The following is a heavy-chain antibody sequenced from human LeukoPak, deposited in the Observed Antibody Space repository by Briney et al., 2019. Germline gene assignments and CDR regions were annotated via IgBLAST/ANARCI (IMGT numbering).Heavy chain of an antibody. Sequence: ASVKVSCKASGGTFSSYPISWVRQAPGQGLEWMGWISAYNGNTNYAQKLQGRVTMTTDTSTSTAYMELRSLRSDDTAVYYCARSPQWSSGGIINYYMDVWGKGTTVTISS. V-gene: IGHV1-18*01. D-gene: IGHD6-19*01. CDR1: GGTFSSYP. CDR3: ARSPQWSSGGIINYYMDV. J-gene: IGHJ6*03. CDR2: ISAYNGNT.